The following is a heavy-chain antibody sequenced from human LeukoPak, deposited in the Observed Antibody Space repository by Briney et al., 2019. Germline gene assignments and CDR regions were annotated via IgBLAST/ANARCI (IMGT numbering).Heavy chain of an antibody. CDR1: GFTFSSYG. J-gene: IGHJ4*02. CDR3: AKERQTGDYFTSDF. CDR2: IWYDGSNK. D-gene: IGHD4-17*01. Sequence: GRSLRLSCAASGFTFSSYGMHWVRQAPGKGLEWVAVIWYDGSNKYYADSVKGRFTISRDNSKSTVYLQMNSLRADDTAVYYCAKERQTGDYFTSDFWGQGTLVTVSS. V-gene: IGHV3-33*06.